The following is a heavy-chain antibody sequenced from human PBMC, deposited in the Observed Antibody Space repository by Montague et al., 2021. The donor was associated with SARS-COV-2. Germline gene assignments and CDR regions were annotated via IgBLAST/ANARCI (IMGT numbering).Heavy chain of an antibody. CDR2: IYYSGST. CDR1: GGSISSSSYY. V-gene: IGHV4-39*01. D-gene: IGHD5-24*01. J-gene: IGHJ5*02. Sequence: SETLSLTCTVSGGSISSSSYYWGWIRQPPGKGLEWIGSIYYSGSTYYNPSLKSRVTISVDTSKNQFSLKLSSVTAAGTAVYYCAREDRWNWFDPWGQGTLVTVSS. CDR3: AREDRWNWFDP.